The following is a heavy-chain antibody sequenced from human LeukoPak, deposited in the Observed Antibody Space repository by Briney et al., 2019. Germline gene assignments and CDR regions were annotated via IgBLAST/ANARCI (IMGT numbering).Heavy chain of an antibody. CDR3: ATQIAAAGLSLGGDAFDI. D-gene: IGHD6-13*01. Sequence: PSETLSLTCTVSGGSISSSSYYWGWIRPPPGKGLVWIGSICYSGSTYSNPSLKSRVTISVDTTKNQFSLKLSSVTAADTAVYYCATQIAAAGLSLGGDAFDIWGQGTMVTVSS. V-gene: IGHV4-39*01. CDR2: ICYSGST. J-gene: IGHJ3*02. CDR1: GGSISSSSYY.